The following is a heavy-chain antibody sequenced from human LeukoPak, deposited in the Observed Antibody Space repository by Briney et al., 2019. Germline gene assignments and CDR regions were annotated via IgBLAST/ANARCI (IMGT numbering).Heavy chain of an antibody. V-gene: IGHV1-46*01. CDR2: INPSGGST. CDR3: ARDRAPTAGYYGMDV. CDR1: GFTFTSYY. D-gene: IGHD4-17*01. Sequence: ASVKVSCKASGFTFTSYYMHWVRQAPGQGLEWMGIINPSGGSTSYAQKFQGRVTMTRDTSTSTVYMELSSLRSEDTAVYYCARDRAPTAGYYGMDVWGQGTTVTVSS. J-gene: IGHJ6*02.